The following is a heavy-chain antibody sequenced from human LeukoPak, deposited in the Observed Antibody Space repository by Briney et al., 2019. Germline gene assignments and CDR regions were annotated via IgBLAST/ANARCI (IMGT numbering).Heavy chain of an antibody. J-gene: IGHJ4*02. CDR1: GGSISGYY. Sequence: SETLSLTCTVSGGSISGYYWTWIRHPPGKGLEWIGYIYDSGSTNYNPSLKSRVTISVDTSKNQFSLRLNSVTAADTAVYYCARAAYGDYTFDFWGQGTLVTVSS. CDR2: IYDSGST. D-gene: IGHD4-17*01. V-gene: IGHV4-59*01. CDR3: ARAAYGDYTFDF.